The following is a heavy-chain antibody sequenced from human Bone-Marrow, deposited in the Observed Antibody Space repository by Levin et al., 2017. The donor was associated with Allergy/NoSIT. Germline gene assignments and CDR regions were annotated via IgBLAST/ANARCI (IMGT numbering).Heavy chain of an antibody. V-gene: IGHV4-34*01. CDR3: ARGRQYSSSSFFDY. J-gene: IGHJ4*02. D-gene: IGHD6-6*01. CDR2: INHSGST. CDR1: GGSFSGYY. Sequence: PSETLSLTCAVYGGSFSGYYWSWIRQPPGKGLEWIGEINHSGSTNYNPSLKSRVTISVDTSKNQFSLKLSSVTAADTAVYYCARGRQYSSSSFFDYWGQGTLVTVSS.